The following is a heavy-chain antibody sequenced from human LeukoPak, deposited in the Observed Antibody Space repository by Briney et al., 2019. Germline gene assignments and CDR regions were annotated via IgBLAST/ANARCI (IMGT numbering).Heavy chain of an antibody. D-gene: IGHD6-19*01. CDR3: ARHEDGSSAWYTD. J-gene: IGHJ4*02. Sequence: GGSLRLSCAASGFTFRGSSMHWVRQASGKGLEWVGRIRNKANSYATAYAASVKGRFTISRDDSKNTAYLQMNSLKTEDTAVYYCARHEDGSSAWYTDWGQGILVTVSS. V-gene: IGHV3-73*01. CDR2: IRNKANSYAT. CDR1: GFTFRGSS.